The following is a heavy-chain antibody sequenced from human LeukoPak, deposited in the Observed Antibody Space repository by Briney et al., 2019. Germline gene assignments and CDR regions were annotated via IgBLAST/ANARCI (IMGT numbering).Heavy chain of an antibody. CDR1: GFTFNNAW. Sequence: PGGSLRLSCAASGFTFNNAWMSWVRQAPGKGLEWVGRIKSKTDGGTTDYAAPVKGRFTISRDDSKITLYLQMNSLKTEDTAVYFCATPPPYDSSGYGYWGQGTLVTVSS. CDR2: IKSKTDGGTT. J-gene: IGHJ4*02. D-gene: IGHD3-22*01. CDR3: ATPPPYDSSGYGY. V-gene: IGHV3-15*01.